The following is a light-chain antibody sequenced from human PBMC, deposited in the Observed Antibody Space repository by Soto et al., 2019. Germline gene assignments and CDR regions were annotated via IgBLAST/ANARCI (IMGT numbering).Light chain of an antibody. J-gene: IGLJ1*01. CDR3: DSYTSKSTGV. CDR2: EVS. Sequence: QSALTQPASVSVSPVQSITISCTGTSSDVGGYNYVSWYQQHPGKAPKLIIYEVSNRPSGVSNRFSGSKSGNTASLTISGLHAEDEADYYCDSYTSKSTGVFGTGTQLTVL. CDR1: SSDVGGYNY. V-gene: IGLV2-14*01.